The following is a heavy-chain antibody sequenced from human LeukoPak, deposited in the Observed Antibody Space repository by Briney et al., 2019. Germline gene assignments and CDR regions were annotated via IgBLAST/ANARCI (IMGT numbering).Heavy chain of an antibody. CDR2: IYYSGST. D-gene: IGHD6-19*01. V-gene: IGHV4-61*08. J-gene: IGHJ4*02. CDR3: ARASIAVAGARERFDY. CDR1: GGSISSGGYY. Sequence: PSETLSLTCTVSGGSISSGGYYWSWIRQHPGKGLEWIGYIYYSGSTNYNPSLKSRVTISVDTSKNQLSLKLSSVTAADTAVYYCARASIAVAGARERFDYWGQGTLVTVSS.